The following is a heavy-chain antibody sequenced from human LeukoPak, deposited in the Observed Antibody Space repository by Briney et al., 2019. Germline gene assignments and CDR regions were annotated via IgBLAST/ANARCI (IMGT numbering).Heavy chain of an antibody. CDR2: INHSGST. J-gene: IGHJ6*03. V-gene: IGHV4-34*01. CDR3: ARADTPAEDYYYMDV. CDR1: GGSFSGYY. D-gene: IGHD2-2*01. Sequence: PSETLSLTCAVYGGSFSGYYWSWIRQPPGKGLEWIGEINHSGSTNCNPSLKSRVTISVDTSKNQFSLKLSSVTAADTAVYYCARADTPAEDYYYMDVWGKGTTVTVSS.